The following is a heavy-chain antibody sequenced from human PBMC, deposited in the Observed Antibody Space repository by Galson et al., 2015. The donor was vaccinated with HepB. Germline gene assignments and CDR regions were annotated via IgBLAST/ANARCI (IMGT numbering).Heavy chain of an antibody. CDR1: AFTFSVYG. J-gene: IGHJ4*02. V-gene: IGHV3-30*18. CDR3: AKDRALFCSGDNCFSAAFDY. Sequence: SLRLSCAASAFTFSVYGMHWVRQAPGKGLEWVAVTSHDGSYTNYADSVKGRFTISRDNSKNTLYLQMNSLRVEDTALYYCAKDRALFCSGDNCFSAAFDYWGQGTLVIVSS. D-gene: IGHD2-15*01. CDR2: TSHDGSYT.